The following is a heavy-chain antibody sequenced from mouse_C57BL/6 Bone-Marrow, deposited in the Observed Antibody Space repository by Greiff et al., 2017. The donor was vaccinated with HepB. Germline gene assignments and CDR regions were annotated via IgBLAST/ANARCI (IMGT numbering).Heavy chain of an antibody. V-gene: IGHV1-81*01. CDR1: GYTFTSYG. D-gene: IGHD3-1*01. CDR2: IYPRSGNT. CDR3: AGLHGGSLGAY. Sequence: VQLQESGAELARPGASVKLSCKASGYTFTSYGISWVKQRTGQGLEWIGEIYPRSGNTYYNEKFKGKATLTADKSSSTAYMELRSLTSEDSAVYFCAGLHGGSLGAYWGQGTLVTVSA. J-gene: IGHJ3*01.